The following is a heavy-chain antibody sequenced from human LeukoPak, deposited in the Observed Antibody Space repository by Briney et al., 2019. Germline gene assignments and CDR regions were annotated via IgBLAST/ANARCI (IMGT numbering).Heavy chain of an antibody. CDR2: INPNSGGT. V-gene: IGHV1-2*02. CDR3: ARSPAASAALAY. J-gene: IGHJ4*02. Sequence: VASVKVSCKASGYTFTGYYMHWVRQAPGQGLEWMGWINPNSGGTNYAQKFQGRVTMTRDTSISTAYMELSRLRSEDTAVYYCARSPAASAALAYWGQGTLVTVSS. CDR1: GYTFTGYY.